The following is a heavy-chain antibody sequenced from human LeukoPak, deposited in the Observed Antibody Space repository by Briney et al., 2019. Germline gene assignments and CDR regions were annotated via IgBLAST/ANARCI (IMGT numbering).Heavy chain of an antibody. CDR3: ARSYNSGSYYPFYFDF. CDR1: GDSISSHY. CDR2: IYYTGNT. J-gene: IGHJ4*02. D-gene: IGHD3-10*01. V-gene: IGHV4-59*11. Sequence: PSETLSLTCTVSGDSISSHYWSWIRQPPGKGLEWIGHIYYTGNTTYNPSLMSRVTISVDTSKNHFSLKLNSVTAADTAVYYCARSYNSGSYYPFYFDFWGQGTLVTVSS.